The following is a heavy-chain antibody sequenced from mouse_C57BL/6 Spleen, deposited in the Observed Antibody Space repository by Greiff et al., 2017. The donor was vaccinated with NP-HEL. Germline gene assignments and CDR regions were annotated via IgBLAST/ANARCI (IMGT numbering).Heavy chain of an antibody. CDR2: IYPGDGDT. CDR1: GYAFSSYW. D-gene: IGHD1-1*01. J-gene: IGHJ3*01. Sequence: QVQLQQSGAELVKPGASVKISCKASGYAFSSYWMNSVKQRPGKGLEWIGQIYPGDGDTNYNGKFKGKATLTADKSSSTAYMQLSSLTSEDSAVYFCARKENYYGSSIPFAYWGQGTLVTVSA. CDR3: ARKENYYGSSIPFAY. V-gene: IGHV1-80*01.